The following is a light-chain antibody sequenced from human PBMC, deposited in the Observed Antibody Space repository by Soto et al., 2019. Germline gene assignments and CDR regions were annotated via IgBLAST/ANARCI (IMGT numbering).Light chain of an antibody. CDR1: QSVRSNY. J-gene: IGKJ5*01. CDR3: QQRTHWPS. V-gene: IGKV3D-20*02. Sequence: EVVLTQSPGTLSLSPGERATVSCRASQSVRSNYLAWYQQKPGQAPRLLIFGASTRAAGIPARFSGSGSGTEFTLTITSLQSEDFAVYYCQQRTHWPSFGQGTRLEI. CDR2: GAS.